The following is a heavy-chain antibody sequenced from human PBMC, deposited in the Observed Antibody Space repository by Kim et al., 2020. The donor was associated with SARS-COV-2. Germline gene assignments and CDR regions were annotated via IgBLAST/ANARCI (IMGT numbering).Heavy chain of an antibody. D-gene: IGHD6-6*01. CDR3: AREADSGSSGYYYYYGMDV. J-gene: IGHJ6*02. CDR2: IYYSGST. V-gene: IGHV4-39*07. CDR1: GGSISSSSYY. Sequence: SETLSLTCTVSGGSISSSSYYWGWIRQPPGKGLEWIGSIYYSGSTYYNPSLKSRVTISVDTSKNQFSLKLSSVTAADTAVYYCAREADSGSSGYYYYYGMDVWGQGTTVTVS.